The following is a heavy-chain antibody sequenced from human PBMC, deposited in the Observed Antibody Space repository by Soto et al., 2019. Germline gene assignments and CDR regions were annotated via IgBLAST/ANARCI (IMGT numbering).Heavy chain of an antibody. CDR2: IYTSGST. CDR1: GGSISSYY. J-gene: IGHJ6*02. V-gene: IGHV4-4*07. CDR3: ASSSLYGMDV. Sequence: SETLSLTCTVSGGSISSYYWSWIRQPAGKGLEWIGRIYTSGSTNYNPSLKSRVTMSVDTSKNQFSLKVGSVTAADTAVYYCASSSLYGMDVWGQGTTVTVSS.